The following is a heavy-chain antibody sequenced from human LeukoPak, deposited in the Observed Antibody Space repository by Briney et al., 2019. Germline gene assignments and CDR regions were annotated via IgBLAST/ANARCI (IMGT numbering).Heavy chain of an antibody. V-gene: IGHV4-59*08. CDR1: GGSISSYY. Sequence: PSETLSLTCTVSGGSISSYYWSWIRQPPGKGLEWIGYIYYSGSTNYNPSLKSQVTISVDTSKNQFSLKLSSVTAADTAVYYCASLRLTLGFGEYYHPFDYWGQGTLVTVSS. J-gene: IGHJ4*02. D-gene: IGHD3-10*01. CDR2: IYYSGST. CDR3: ASLRLTLGFGEYYHPFDY.